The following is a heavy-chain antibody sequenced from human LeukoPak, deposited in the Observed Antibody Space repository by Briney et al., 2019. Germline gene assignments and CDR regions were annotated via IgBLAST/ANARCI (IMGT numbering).Heavy chain of an antibody. D-gene: IGHD2-2*02. CDR3: ARDRCSSTSCYNGGFDY. J-gene: IGHJ4*02. CDR2: IYSGGST. V-gene: IGHV3-66*02. CDR1: GFTVSSNY. Sequence: GGSLRLSCAAAGFTVSSNYMSWVRQAPGKGLDWVSVIYSGGSTYYADSVKGRFTISRDNSKNTLYLQMNSLRAEDTAVYYCARDRCSSTSCYNGGFDYWGQGTLVTVSS.